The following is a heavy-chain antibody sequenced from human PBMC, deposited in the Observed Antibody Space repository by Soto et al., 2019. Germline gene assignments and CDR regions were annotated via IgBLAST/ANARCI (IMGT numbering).Heavy chain of an antibody. D-gene: IGHD1-26*01. CDR3: AREGGAPSGWIDP. CDR2: ISASGGLK. CDR1: GFTFTNYA. V-gene: IGHV3-23*01. Sequence: EVQLSESGGDLRQPGGSLRLSCAASGFTFTNYAMTWVRQTPGKGLEWVSGISASGGLKYYADSVRGRFTVSRDNSKNILYLQMYNLRDEDTALYYCAREGGAPSGWIDPWGQGTQVTVSS. J-gene: IGHJ5*02.